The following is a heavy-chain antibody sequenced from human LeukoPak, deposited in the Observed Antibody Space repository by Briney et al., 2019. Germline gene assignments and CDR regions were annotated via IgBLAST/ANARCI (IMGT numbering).Heavy chain of an antibody. D-gene: IGHD6-13*01. Sequence: SVKVSCKASGGTFSIYAISWVRQAPGQGREWMGGIIPIFGTANYAQKFQGRVTITADKSTSTAYMELSSLRSEDTAVYYCARISIAAAGTGEDYYYYGMDVWGKGTTVTVSS. J-gene: IGHJ6*04. CDR3: ARISIAAAGTGEDYYYYGMDV. V-gene: IGHV1-69*06. CDR2: IIPIFGTA. CDR1: GGTFSIYA.